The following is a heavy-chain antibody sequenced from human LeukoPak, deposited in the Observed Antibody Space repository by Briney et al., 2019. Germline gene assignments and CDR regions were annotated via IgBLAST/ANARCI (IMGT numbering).Heavy chain of an antibody. J-gene: IGHJ4*02. CDR3: AGSGDYFDY. D-gene: IGHD2-15*01. V-gene: IGHV1-69*05. CDR2: IIPIFGTA. Sequence: GASVKVSYKASGGTFSSYAISWVRQAPGQGLEWMGRIIPIFGTANYAQKFQGRVTITTDESTSTAYMELSSLRSEDTAVYYCAGSGDYFDYWGQGTLVTVSS. CDR1: GGTFSSYA.